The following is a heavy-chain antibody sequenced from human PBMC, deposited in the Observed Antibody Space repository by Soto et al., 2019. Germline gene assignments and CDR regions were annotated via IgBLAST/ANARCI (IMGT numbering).Heavy chain of an antibody. CDR1: GVTFSSYA. CDR3: ARDREWLVLAFDI. V-gene: IGHV3-48*01. CDR2: ISSSSSTI. D-gene: IGHD6-19*01. Sequence: GGSLRLSCAASGVTFSSYAMSWVRQAPGKGLEWVSDISSSSSTIYYADSVKGRFTISRDNAKNSLYLQMNSLRAEDTAVYYCARDREWLVLAFDIWGQGTMVTVSS. J-gene: IGHJ3*02.